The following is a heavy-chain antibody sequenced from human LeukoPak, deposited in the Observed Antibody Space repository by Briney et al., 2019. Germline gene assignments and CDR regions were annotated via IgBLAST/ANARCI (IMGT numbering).Heavy chain of an antibody. CDR2: MYYSGTT. CDR1: GGSISSSSYY. CDR3: ARVGRYCSGGSCYLGFDY. V-gene: IGHV4-39*01. J-gene: IGHJ4*02. Sequence: SETLSLTCTVSGGSISSSSYYWGWIRQPPGKGLEWIGSMYYSGTTYYNPSLKSRVTISVDTSKNQFSLKLSSVTAADTAVYYCARVGRYCSGGSCYLGFDYWGQGTLVTVSS. D-gene: IGHD2-15*01.